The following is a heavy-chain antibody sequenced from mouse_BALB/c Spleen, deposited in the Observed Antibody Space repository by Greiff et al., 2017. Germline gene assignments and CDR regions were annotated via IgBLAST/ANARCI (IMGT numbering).Heavy chain of an antibody. CDR1: GFSLTSYG. J-gene: IGHJ4*01. D-gene: IGHD1-1*01. CDR3: ARKFDYGSKDYAMDY. V-gene: IGHV2-2*02. Sequence: QVHVKQSGPGLVQPSQSLSITCTVSGFSLTSYGVHWVRQSPGKGLEWLGVIWSGGSTDYNAAFISRLSISKDNSKSQVFFKMNSLQANDTAIYYCARKFDYGSKDYAMDYWGQGTSVTVSS. CDR2: IWSGGST.